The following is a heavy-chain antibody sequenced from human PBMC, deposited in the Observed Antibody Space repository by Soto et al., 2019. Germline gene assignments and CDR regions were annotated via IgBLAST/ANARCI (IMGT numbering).Heavy chain of an antibody. J-gene: IGHJ4*02. CDR1: GYSFTSYW. V-gene: IGHV5-10-1*01. CDR2: IDPSDSYT. Sequence: GESLKISCKGSGYSFTSYWIYWVRQMPGKGLEWMGRIDPSDSYTIYSPSFQGHVTISADKSITTAYLQWSSLKASDTAMYFCVRPPYSGGTYLGYWGQGTLVTVSS. CDR3: VRPPYSGGTYLGY. D-gene: IGHD1-26*01.